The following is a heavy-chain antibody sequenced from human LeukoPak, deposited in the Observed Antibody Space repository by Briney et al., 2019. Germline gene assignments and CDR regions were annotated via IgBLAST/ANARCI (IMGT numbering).Heavy chain of an antibody. CDR2: IKQDGSEK. J-gene: IGHJ4*02. CDR1: GFTFSSYG. CDR3: ARDKETGEDY. Sequence: QPGRSLRLSCAASGFTFSSYGMHWVRQAPGKGLEWVANIKQDGSEKYYVDSVKGRFTISRDNAKNSLYLQMNSLRAEDTAVYYCARDKETGEDYWGQGTLVTVSS. D-gene: IGHD7-27*01. V-gene: IGHV3-7*01.